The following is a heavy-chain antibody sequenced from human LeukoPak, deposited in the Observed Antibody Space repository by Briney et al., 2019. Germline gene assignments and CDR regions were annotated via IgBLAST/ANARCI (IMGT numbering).Heavy chain of an antibody. D-gene: IGHD5-12*01. Sequence: GGSLRLSCAASGFTFRRYWMSWVRQAPGKGLEWVANINQGGSVKYYVDSVKGRFTISRDDAKNSLYVQMNSRRDEDTAVYYCARVGYSGWNLEYWGQGTLVTVSS. V-gene: IGHV3-7*01. CDR3: ARVGYSGWNLEY. CDR2: INQGGSVK. J-gene: IGHJ4*02. CDR1: GFTFRRYW.